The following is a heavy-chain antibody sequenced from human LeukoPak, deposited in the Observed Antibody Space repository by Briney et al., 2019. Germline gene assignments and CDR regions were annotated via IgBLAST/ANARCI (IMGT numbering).Heavy chain of an antibody. CDR1: GFTFSDYF. CDR3: AKDVPASWAPDY. CDR2: VSQDEKTK. Sequence: GGSLRLSCAASGFTFSDYFMRWVRQVPGKGLEWVASVSQDEKTKLYVDSVKGRFTISRDNSRNTLYLQVNGLRGEDTAVYFCAKDVPASWAPDYWGQGTLVTVSS. J-gene: IGHJ4*02. V-gene: IGHV3-30*18. D-gene: IGHD3-16*01.